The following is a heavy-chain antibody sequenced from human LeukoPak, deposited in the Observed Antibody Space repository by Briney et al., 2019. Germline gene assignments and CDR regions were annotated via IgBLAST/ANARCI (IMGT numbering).Heavy chain of an antibody. Sequence: SETLSLTCNVSGGSISSSTYYWGWIRQPPGKGLEWIGNIYYSGSTYYNPSLKSRLTISVDTSQGQFSLRLSFVTAADTGLYYCTRGSYDVLTGYSTLGEYWGQGALVTVSS. D-gene: IGHD3-9*01. J-gene: IGHJ4*02. CDR2: IYYSGST. CDR3: TRGSYDVLTGYSTLGEY. V-gene: IGHV4-39*01. CDR1: GGSISSSTYY.